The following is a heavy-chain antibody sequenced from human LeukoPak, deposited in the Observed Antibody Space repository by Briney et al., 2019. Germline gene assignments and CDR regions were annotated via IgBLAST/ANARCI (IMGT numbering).Heavy chain of an antibody. D-gene: IGHD2-21*02. CDR1: GGSINSYY. CDR2: VYYTGRT. CDR3: ARCRRGGDCWLFDY. J-gene: IGHJ4*02. V-gene: IGHV4-59*08. Sequence: SETLSPTCTVSGGSINSYYWSWIRQPPGKGLEWIGYVYYTGRTDYNPSLKSRVAISVDTAKSQFSLNLSSVTAADTAVYYCARCRRGGDCWLFDYWGQGTLVTVSS.